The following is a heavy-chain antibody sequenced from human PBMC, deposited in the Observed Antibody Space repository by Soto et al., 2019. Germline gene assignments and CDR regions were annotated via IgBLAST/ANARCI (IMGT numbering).Heavy chain of an antibody. V-gene: IGHV1-18*01. CDR1: GYTPTNYD. CDR2: ISAYNGNT. D-gene: IGHD1-26*01. J-gene: IGHJ4*02. Sequence: ASVKVSCKTSGYTPTNYDIGWVRQAPGQGLEWMGWISAYNGNTNSAQKLQGRLTMTADTSTRTAYMELRSLRSDDTAVYYCARALYRSGTYYAFDNWGQGTLVTSPQ. CDR3: ARALYRSGTYYAFDN.